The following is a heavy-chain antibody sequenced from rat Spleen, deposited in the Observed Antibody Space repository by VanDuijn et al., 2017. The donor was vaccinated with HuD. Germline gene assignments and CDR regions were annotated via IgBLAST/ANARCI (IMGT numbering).Heavy chain of an antibody. V-gene: IGHV5-29*01. CDR3: APHTMGLDY. CDR2: ISYDGSST. D-gene: IGHD1-9*01. Sequence: EVQLVESDGGLVQPGRSLKLSCAASGFTFSDYYMAWVRQAPTKGLEWVATISYDGSSTYYRDSVKGRFTISRDNAKSTLYLQMDSLRSEDTATYYCAPHTMGLDYWGQGVMVTVSS. CDR1: GFTFSDYY. J-gene: IGHJ2*01.